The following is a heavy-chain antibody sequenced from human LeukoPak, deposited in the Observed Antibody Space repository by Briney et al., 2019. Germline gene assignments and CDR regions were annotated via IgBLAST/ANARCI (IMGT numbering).Heavy chain of an antibody. D-gene: IGHD2-2*01. V-gene: IGHV4-59*12. J-gene: IGHJ4*02. CDR3: ARVGSDCSSTSCYELVDY. Sequence: SETLSLTCTVSGGSISSYYWSWIRQPPGKGLEWIGYIFYSGSTNYNPSLKSRVTISIDTSKNQFSLKLSSVTAADTAVYYCARVGSDCSSTSCYELVDYWGQGTLVTVSS. CDR1: GGSISSYY. CDR2: IFYSGST.